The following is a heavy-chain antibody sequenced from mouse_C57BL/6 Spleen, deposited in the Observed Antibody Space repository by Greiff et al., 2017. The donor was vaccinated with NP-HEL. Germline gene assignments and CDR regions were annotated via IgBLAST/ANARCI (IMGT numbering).Heavy chain of an antibody. CDR3: ARGIWADYAMDY. V-gene: IGHV1-5*01. CDR1: GYTFTSYW. Sequence: EVQLQQSGTVLARPGASVKMSCKTSGYTFTSYWMHWVKQRPGQGLEWIGAIYPGNSDTSYNQKFKGKAKLTAVTSASTAYMELSSLTNEDSAVYYCARGIWADYAMDYWGQGTSVTVSS. D-gene: IGHD4-1*01. J-gene: IGHJ4*01. CDR2: IYPGNSDT.